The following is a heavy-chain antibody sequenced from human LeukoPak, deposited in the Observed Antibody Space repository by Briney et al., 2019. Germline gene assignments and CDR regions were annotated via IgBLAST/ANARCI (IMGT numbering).Heavy chain of an antibody. D-gene: IGHD2-15*01. V-gene: IGHV1-69*13. CDR3: ARARGPGSCYLCAFDI. CDR2: IIPIFGTA. J-gene: IGHJ3*02. Sequence: SVKVSCKASGGTFSSYAISWVRQAPGQGLEWMGGIIPIFGTANYAQKFQGRVTITADESTSTAYMELSSLRSEDTAVYYCARARGPGSCYLCAFDIWGQGTMVTVSS. CDR1: GGTFSSYA.